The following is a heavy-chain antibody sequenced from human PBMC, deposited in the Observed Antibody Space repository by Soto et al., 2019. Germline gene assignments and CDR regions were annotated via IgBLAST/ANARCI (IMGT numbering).Heavy chain of an antibody. D-gene: IGHD3-10*01. J-gene: IGHJ4*02. CDR1: GFSLSTSGVG. CDR3: AHLRLLWFGEFPEVFDY. CDR2: IYWDDDK. V-gene: IGHV2-5*02. Sequence: QITLKESGPTLVKPTQTLTLTCTFSGFSLSTSGVGVGWIRQPPGKALEWLALIYWDDDKRYSPSLKSRLTITKDTSKNQVVLTMTNMDPVDTATHYCAHLRLLWFGEFPEVFDYWGQGTLVTVSS.